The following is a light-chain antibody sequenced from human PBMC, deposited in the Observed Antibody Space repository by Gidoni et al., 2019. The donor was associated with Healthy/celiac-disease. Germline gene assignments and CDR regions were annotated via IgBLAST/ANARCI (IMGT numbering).Light chain of an antibody. CDR2: DAS. CDR3: QQYDNLPCS. CDR1: PDISNY. V-gene: IGKV1-33*01. Sequence: DIQMTQSPSSLSASVGDRVTITCQASPDISNYLNWYQQKPGKAPKLLIYDASNLETGVPSRFSGRGSGTDFTFTISSLQPEDIATYYCQQYDNLPCSFGQGTKLEIK. J-gene: IGKJ2*04.